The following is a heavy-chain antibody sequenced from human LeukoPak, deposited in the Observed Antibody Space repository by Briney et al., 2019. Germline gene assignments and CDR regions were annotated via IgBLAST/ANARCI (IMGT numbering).Heavy chain of an antibody. D-gene: IGHD2-8*01. CDR1: GFTFSSYA. V-gene: IGHV3-30-3*01. CDR3: AKHGVFDTFDI. CDR2: ISYDGSNK. Sequence: GSLRLSCEASGFTFSSYAMHWVRQAPGKGLEWVAVISYDGSNKYYADSVKGRFTISRDNSKNTLYLQMNSLRAEDTAVYYCAKHGVFDTFDIWGQGTMVTVSS. J-gene: IGHJ3*02.